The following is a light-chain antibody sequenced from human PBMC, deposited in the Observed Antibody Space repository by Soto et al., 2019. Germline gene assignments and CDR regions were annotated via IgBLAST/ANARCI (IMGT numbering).Light chain of an antibody. CDR3: QTWGTGIQV. Sequence: QSVLTQSPSVSASLGASVKLTCTLSSGHSSYAIAWHQQQPEKGPRYLMRLNSDGSHKKGDGIPDRFSGSSSGAERFLIISSLQSEDEADYYCQTWGTGIQVFGGGTKLTVL. V-gene: IGLV4-69*01. CDR2: LNSDGSH. J-gene: IGLJ3*02. CDR1: SGHSSYA.